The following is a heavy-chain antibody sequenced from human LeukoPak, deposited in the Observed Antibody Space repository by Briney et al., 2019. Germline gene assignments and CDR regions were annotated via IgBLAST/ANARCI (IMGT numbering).Heavy chain of an antibody. CDR2: ISAYNGNT. D-gene: IGHD2-2*01. Sequence: GASVKVSCKASGYTFTSYGISWVRQAPGQGLEWMGWISAYNGNTNYAQKLQGRVTMTTDTSTSTAYMELRSLRSDDTAVYYCARGRGVVPAALMGVYYYYYMDVWGKGTTVTVSS. J-gene: IGHJ6*03. CDR3: ARGRGVVPAALMGVYYYYYMDV. V-gene: IGHV1-18*01. CDR1: GYTFTSYG.